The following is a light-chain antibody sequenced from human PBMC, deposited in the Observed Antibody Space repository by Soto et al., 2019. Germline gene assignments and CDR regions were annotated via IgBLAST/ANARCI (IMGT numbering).Light chain of an antibody. CDR1: RSLSSSY. Sequence: EIVLTQSPDTVSLSPGERATLSCRAIRSLSSSYLAWYQQKPGQAPRLLIYAASSRATGIPARFSGSKSGRDFTLTISRLEPEDAAVYYCQQYGSSPPYTFGQGTKLEIK. CDR2: AAS. CDR3: QQYGSSPPYT. J-gene: IGKJ2*01. V-gene: IGKV3-20*01.